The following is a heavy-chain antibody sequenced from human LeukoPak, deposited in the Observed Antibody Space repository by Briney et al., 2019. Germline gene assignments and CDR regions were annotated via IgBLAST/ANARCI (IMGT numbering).Heavy chain of an antibody. CDR1: GFTFSSYG. D-gene: IGHD3-22*01. J-gene: IGHJ5*02. CDR3: AKGSRAMIVAPFPGTWFDP. V-gene: IGHV3-30*18. CDR2: ISYDGSNK. Sequence: GGSLRLSCAASGFTFSSYGMHWVRQAPGKGLEWVAVISYDGSNKYYADSVKGRFTISRDNSKNTLYLQMNSLRAEDTAVYYCAKGSRAMIVAPFPGTWFDPWGQGTLVTASS.